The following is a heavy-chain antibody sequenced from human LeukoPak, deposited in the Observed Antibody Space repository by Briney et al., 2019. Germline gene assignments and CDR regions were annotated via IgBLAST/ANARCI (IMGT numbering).Heavy chain of an antibody. CDR2: ISYDGGNK. CDR3: VSSMVRGVRGSFVGY. CDR1: GFTFSSYA. D-gene: IGHD3-10*01. Sequence: QTGGSLRLSCAASGFTFSSYAMHWVRQAPGKGLEWVAIISYDGGNKYYADSVKGRFTISRDNSKNTLYLQMNSLRAEDTAVYYCVSSMVRGVRGSFVGYWGQGTLVTVSS. J-gene: IGHJ4*02. V-gene: IGHV3-30-3*01.